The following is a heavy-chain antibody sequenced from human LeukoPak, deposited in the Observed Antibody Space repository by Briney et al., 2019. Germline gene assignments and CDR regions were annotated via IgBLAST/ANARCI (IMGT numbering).Heavy chain of an antibody. CDR1: GGSISSGGYY. D-gene: IGHD4-17*01. CDR2: VYTSGST. J-gene: IGHJ5*02. V-gene: IGHV4-61*02. CDR3: ARDFDYGDYEYWFDP. Sequence: PSETLSLTCTVSGGSISSGGYYWSWIRQPAGKGLEWIGRVYTSGSTNYNPSLKSRVTISVDTSKNQFSLKLSSVTAADTAVYYCARDFDYGDYEYWFDPWGQGTLVTVSS.